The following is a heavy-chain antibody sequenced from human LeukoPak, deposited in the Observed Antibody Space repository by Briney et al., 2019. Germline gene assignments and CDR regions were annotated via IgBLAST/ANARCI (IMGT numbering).Heavy chain of an antibody. CDR2: ISYDGSNK. CDR3: ARGHRYNNGYPYFDS. CDR1: GFTFSSYA. Sequence: GRSLRLSCAASGFTFSSYAMHWVRQAPGRGLEWVAVISYDGSNKHYADSVKGRFTISRDNSKNTLYLQMNSLRAEDTAVYFCARGHRYNNGYPYFDSWGQGTLVSVSS. J-gene: IGHJ4*02. V-gene: IGHV3-30*01. D-gene: IGHD5-12*01.